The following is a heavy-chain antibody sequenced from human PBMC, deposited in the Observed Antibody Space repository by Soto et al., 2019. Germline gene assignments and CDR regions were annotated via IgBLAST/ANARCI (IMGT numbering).Heavy chain of an antibody. CDR3: ARSIAVAGTFDY. Sequence: SVKVSCKASGGTFSSYAISWVRQAPGQGLEWMGGIIPIFGTANYAQKFQGRVTITADESTSTAYMELSSLRSEDTAVYYCARSIAVAGTFDYWGQGTLVTVSS. J-gene: IGHJ4*02. V-gene: IGHV1-69*13. CDR2: IIPIFGTA. CDR1: GGTFSSYA. D-gene: IGHD6-19*01.